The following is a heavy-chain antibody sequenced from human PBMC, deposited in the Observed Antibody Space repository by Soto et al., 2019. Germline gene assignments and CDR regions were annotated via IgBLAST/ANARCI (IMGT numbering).Heavy chain of an antibody. J-gene: IGHJ4*02. V-gene: IGHV1-69*02. Sequence: QVQLEQSGAEVKKPGSSVKVSCKASGGTFSSYTISWVRQAPGQGLEWMGRIIAILGIANYAQKFQGRVTITADKPTSTAYMEPSSLRSDDTVVYYCPTIGGDYDILTGYGFDYWGQGTLVTVSS. CDR3: PTIGGDYDILTGYGFDY. CDR1: GGTFSSYT. CDR2: IIAILGIA. D-gene: IGHD3-9*01.